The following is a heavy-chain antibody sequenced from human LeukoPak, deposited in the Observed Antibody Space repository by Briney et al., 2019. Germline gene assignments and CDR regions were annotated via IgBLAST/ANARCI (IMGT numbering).Heavy chain of an antibody. D-gene: IGHD3-10*01. CDR1: GFTVSSNY. J-gene: IGHJ4*02. Sequence: GGSLRLSCAASGFTVSSNYMSWVRQAPGKGLVWVSVIYSGGSTYYADSVKGRFTISRDNSKNTLYLQMNSLRAEDTAVYYCARADTMVREIDYWGQGTLVTVSS. CDR3: ARADTMVREIDY. CDR2: IYSGGST. V-gene: IGHV3-53*01.